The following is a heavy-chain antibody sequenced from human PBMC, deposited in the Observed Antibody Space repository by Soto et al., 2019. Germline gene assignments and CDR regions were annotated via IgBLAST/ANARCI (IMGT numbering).Heavy chain of an antibody. J-gene: IGHJ5*02. V-gene: IGHV4-39*01. CDR1: GGSITSDGSF. Sequence: PSETLSLTCSVSGGSITSDGSFWGWIRQPPGKGLEWIGIVYYAGSAYYTPSLKSRVTISVDTSKNQFSLKLTSVTAADTAVYYCARQDPFNWFDPWGQGTLVTVSS. CDR2: VYYAGSA. CDR3: ARQDPFNWFDP.